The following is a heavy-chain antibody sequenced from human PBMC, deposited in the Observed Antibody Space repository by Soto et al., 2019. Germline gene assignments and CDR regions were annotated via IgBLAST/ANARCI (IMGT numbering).Heavy chain of an antibody. V-gene: IGHV4-59*01. CDR1: GGSINNYF. J-gene: IGHJ4*02. CDR2: IHDSGNA. CDR3: ARVEPVAGTYDY. Sequence: QVQLQESGPGLVKPSETLSLTCSVSGGSINNYFWSWIRQPPGRGLEWIGYIHDSGNANYNPSLKSRGTISVDTSKNQFSLNMRSVSAADPAIYYCARVEPVAGTYDYWGQGTLVTVSS. D-gene: IGHD6-19*01.